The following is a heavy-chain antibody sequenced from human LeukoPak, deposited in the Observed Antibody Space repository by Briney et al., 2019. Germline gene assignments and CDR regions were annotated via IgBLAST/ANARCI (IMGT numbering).Heavy chain of an antibody. Sequence: ASVKVSCKASGYTFTGYYMHWVRQAPGQGLEWKGRINPNSGGTNYAQKFQGRVTMTRDTSISTAYMELSRLRSDDTAVYYCARLTAMATFDYWGQGTLVTVSS. CDR2: INPNSGGT. V-gene: IGHV1-2*06. CDR1: GYTFTGYY. CDR3: ARLTAMATFDY. J-gene: IGHJ4*02. D-gene: IGHD5-18*01.